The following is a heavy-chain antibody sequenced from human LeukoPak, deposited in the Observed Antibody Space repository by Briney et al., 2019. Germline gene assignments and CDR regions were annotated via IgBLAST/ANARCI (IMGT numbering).Heavy chain of an antibody. D-gene: IGHD6-13*01. Sequence: GGSLRLSCAASGFTFSSYAMSWVRQAPGKGLEWVSAISGSGGSTYYADSVKGRFTISRDNSKNTLYLQMNSLRAEDTAVYYCANCSTVEGMYSSSWDYWGQGTLVTVSS. J-gene: IGHJ4*02. CDR1: GFTFSSYA. V-gene: IGHV3-23*01. CDR2: ISGSGGST. CDR3: ANCSTVEGMYSSSWDY.